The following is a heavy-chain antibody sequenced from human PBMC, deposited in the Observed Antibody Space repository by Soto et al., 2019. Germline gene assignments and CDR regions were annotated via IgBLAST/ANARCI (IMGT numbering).Heavy chain of an antibody. V-gene: IGHV6-1*01. J-gene: IGHJ6*02. Sequence: SPTLSLTCAISVDIVSRNSAAWNCIRQSPSRGLEWLGRTYYRSKWYNDYAVSVKSRITINPDTSKNQFSLQLNSVTPEDTAVYYCAKGSGVITIFGVAPDYYYYGMDVWGQGTTVTVSS. CDR3: AKGSGVITIFGVAPDYYYYGMDV. CDR1: VDIVSRNSAA. CDR2: TYYRSKWYN. D-gene: IGHD3-3*01.